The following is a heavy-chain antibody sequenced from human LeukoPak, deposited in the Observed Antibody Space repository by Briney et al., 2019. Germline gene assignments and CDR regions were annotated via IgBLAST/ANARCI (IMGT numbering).Heavy chain of an antibody. J-gene: IGHJ4*02. D-gene: IGHD2/OR15-2a*01. V-gene: IGHV3-30*18. CDR1: GFTFSDSA. CDR3: AKDEILTH. CDR2: ISYDGSNK. Sequence: GGSLRLSCAASGFTFSDSAMTWVRQAPGKGLEWVAVISYDGSNKYYADSVKGRFTISRDNSKNTLYLQMNSLRAEDTAVYYCAKDEILTHWGQGTLVTVSS.